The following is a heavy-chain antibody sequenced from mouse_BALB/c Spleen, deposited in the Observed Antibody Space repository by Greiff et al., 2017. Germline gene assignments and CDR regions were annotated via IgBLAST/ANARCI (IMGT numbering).Heavy chain of an antibody. CDR2: IYWDDDK. J-gene: IGHJ3*01. D-gene: IGHD1-2*01. V-gene: IGHV8-12*01. Sequence: QVTLKESGPGILQPSQTLSLTCSFSGFSLSTSGMGVSWIRQPSGKGLEWLAHIYWDDDKRYNPSLKSRLTISKDTSRNQVFLKITSVDTADTATYYCARSYGYSWFAYWGQGTLVTVSA. CDR1: GFSLSTSGMG. CDR3: ARSYGYSWFAY.